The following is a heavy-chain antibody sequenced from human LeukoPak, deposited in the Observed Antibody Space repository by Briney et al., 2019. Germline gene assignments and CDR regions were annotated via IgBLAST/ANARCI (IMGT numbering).Heavy chain of an antibody. CDR2: ISSSGSTI. J-gene: IGHJ6*03. Sequence: GGSLRLSYAASGFTFSDYYMSWIRQAPGKGLEWVSYISSSGSTINYADSVKGRFTISRDNAKNSLYLQMNSLRAEDTAVYYCARGRVAVSTPYYMDVWGKGTTVTVSS. CDR3: ARGRVAVSTPYYMDV. V-gene: IGHV3-11*01. D-gene: IGHD6-19*01. CDR1: GFTFSDYY.